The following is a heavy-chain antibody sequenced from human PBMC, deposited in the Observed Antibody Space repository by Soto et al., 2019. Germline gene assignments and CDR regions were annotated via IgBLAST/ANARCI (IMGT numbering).Heavy chain of an antibody. CDR2: INLNGGSK. Sequence: PSGSLRLSCAASRCALDDYGMTLFRPATGRGLEWVSGINLNGGSKGYADSVKGRFIISRDNAKNSLYLQMNSLRAEDTALYYCARLYSSGWYGPGRYWGQGT. CDR3: ARLYSSGWYGPGRY. CDR1: RCALDDYG. V-gene: IGHV3-20*04. J-gene: IGHJ4*02. D-gene: IGHD6-19*01.